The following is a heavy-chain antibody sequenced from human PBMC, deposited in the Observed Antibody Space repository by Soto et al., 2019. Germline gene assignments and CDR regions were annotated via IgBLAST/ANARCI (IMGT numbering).Heavy chain of an antibody. J-gene: IGHJ5*02. D-gene: IGHD6-13*01. Sequence: GASVKVSCKASGYTFTSYGISWVRQAPGQGLEWMGWISAYNGNTNYPQKLQARVTMTTDTSTSTAYMELRSLRSDDTAVYYCARTYSSSWYPPRVGWFDPWGQGTLVTVSS. CDR3: ARTYSSSWYPPRVGWFDP. CDR2: ISAYNGNT. CDR1: GYTFTSYG. V-gene: IGHV1-18*04.